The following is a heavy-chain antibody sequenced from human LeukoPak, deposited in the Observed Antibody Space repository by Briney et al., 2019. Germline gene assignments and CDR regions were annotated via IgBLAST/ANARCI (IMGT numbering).Heavy chain of an antibody. CDR1: GFTFSNYP. D-gene: IGHD6-19*01. V-gene: IGHV3-30*04. Sequence: PGGSLRLSCEASGFTFSNYPIHWVRQAPGKGLEWVAVISYDGGRKNYADSVMGRFTISRDNSQNTLYMQMNSLIPDDTAVYYCARDPRRFFQGYSSGWSNWFDPWGQGTLVTISS. CDR2: ISYDGGRK. J-gene: IGHJ5*02. CDR3: ARDPRRFFQGYSSGWSNWFDP.